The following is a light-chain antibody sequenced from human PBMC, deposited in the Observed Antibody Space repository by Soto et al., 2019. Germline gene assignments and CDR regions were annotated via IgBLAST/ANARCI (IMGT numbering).Light chain of an antibody. J-gene: IGLJ1*01. Sequence: QSVLTQPASVSGSPGQSITISCTGTSSDVGAYNFVSWHQQHPGEAPKLMIYNVYDRPSGISYRFSGSKSGNTASLTISGLQGEDEADYYCSAYTVSRTYVFGTGTKVTVL. V-gene: IGLV2-14*03. CDR2: NVY. CDR3: SAYTVSRTYV. CDR1: SSDVGAYNF.